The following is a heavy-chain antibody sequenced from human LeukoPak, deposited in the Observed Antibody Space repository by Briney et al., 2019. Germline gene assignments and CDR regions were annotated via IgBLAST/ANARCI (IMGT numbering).Heavy chain of an antibody. V-gene: IGHV1-2*06. CDR1: VYTFTGYY. Sequence: AAVTVSCKDSVYTFTGYYMHWVRQAPGQGLEWMGRINPNNGGTNYAQKFQGRVTMTRDTSISTAHIELSRLRSDDTAVYYCARTYQLPLRSACDIWGQGTMVSVSS. CDR3: ARTYQLPLRSACDI. J-gene: IGHJ3*02. CDR2: INPNNGGT. D-gene: IGHD2-2*01.